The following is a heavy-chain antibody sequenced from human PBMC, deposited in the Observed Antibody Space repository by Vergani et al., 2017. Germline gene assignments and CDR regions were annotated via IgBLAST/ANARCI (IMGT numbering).Heavy chain of an antibody. Sequence: EVQLEESGGGLVLPGRSLRLFCVASGFTSAGYAMHWVRQAPGKGLEWVSGISWNSNSIGYADSVKGRFTISRDNAKNSLYLQMNCLRAEDTALYYCAKDLGTSSGGGWFDPWCQETLVTVSS. CDR3: AKDLGTSSGGGWFDP. D-gene: IGHD6-6*01. V-gene: IGHV3-9*02. CDR2: ISWNSNSI. CDR1: GFTSAGYA. J-gene: IGHJ5*02.